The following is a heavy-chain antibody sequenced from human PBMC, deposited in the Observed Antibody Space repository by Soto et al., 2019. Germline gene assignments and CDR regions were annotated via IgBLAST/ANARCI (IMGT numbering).Heavy chain of an antibody. Sequence: GASVKVSCKASGYTFTSYGISWVRQAPGQGLEWMEWISAYNGNTNYAQKLQGRVTMTTDTSTSTAYMELRSLRSDDTAVYYCARSIHSLNIVVVPAAYAQYYFDYWGQGTLVTVSS. D-gene: IGHD2-2*01. CDR2: ISAYNGNT. CDR1: GYTFTSYG. J-gene: IGHJ4*02. V-gene: IGHV1-18*01. CDR3: ARSIHSLNIVVVPAAYAQYYFDY.